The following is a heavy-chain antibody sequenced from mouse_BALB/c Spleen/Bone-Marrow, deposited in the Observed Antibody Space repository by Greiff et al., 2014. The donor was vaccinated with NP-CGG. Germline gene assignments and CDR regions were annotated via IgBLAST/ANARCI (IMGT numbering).Heavy chain of an antibody. D-gene: IGHD2-1*01. CDR3: ARYGNYDAMDY. Sequence: VKLQESGAELVKPGASVKLPCKASGYTFTSYWMHWVKQRPGQGLEWIGEINPSNGRTNYNETFKSKATQTVDKSSTTAYMQLSSLTSDDSAVYYCARYGNYDAMDYWGQGTSVTVSS. V-gene: IGHV1S81*02. CDR1: GYTFTSYW. CDR2: INPSNGRT. J-gene: IGHJ4*01.